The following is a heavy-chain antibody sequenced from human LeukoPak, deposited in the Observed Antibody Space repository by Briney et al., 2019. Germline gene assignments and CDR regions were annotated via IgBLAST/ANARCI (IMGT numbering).Heavy chain of an antibody. J-gene: IGHJ4*02. V-gene: IGHV5-51*01. Sequence: GESLKISCKGSGYSFTSYWIGWVRQMPGKGLVWMGIIYPGDSDTRYSPSFQGQVTISADKSISTAYLQWSSLNASDTAMYYCATLVGYCSAGGCYPGNWGQGTLVTVSS. CDR1: GYSFTSYW. D-gene: IGHD2-15*01. CDR2: IYPGDSDT. CDR3: ATLVGYCSAGGCYPGN.